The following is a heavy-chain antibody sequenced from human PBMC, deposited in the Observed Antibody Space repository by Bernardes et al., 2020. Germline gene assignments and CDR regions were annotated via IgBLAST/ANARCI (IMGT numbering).Heavy chain of an antibody. CDR1: GGTFSSYA. J-gene: IGHJ6*03. V-gene: IGHV1-69*13. CDR3: AREGRYSSSSFYYYYYMDV. CDR2: IIPIFGTA. D-gene: IGHD6-13*01. Sequence: SVKVSCKASGGTFSSYAIVWVRQAPGQGLEWMGGIIPIFGTANYAQKFQGRVTITADESTSTAYMELSSLRSEDTAVYYCAREGRYSSSSFYYYYYMDVWGKGTTVTVSS.